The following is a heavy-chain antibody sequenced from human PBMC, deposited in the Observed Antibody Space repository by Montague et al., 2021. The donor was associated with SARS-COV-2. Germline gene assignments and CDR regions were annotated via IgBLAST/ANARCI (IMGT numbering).Heavy chain of an antibody. J-gene: IGHJ6*02. V-gene: IGHV4-34*01. CDR2: INHSGST. CDR1: GESFSGYY. CDR3: ARGRGTALFRRVYFGMDV. D-gene: IGHD1-1*01. Sequence: SETLSLTCAVYGESFSGYYWSWIRQPPGKGLEWIGEINHSGSTNYNPSLKSRVTISVDTSKNQFSLKLSSVTAADTAVHYCARGRGTALFRRVYFGMDVWGQGTTVTVS.